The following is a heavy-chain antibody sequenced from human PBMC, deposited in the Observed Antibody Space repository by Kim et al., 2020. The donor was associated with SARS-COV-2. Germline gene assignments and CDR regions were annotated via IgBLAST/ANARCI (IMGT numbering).Heavy chain of an antibody. Sequence: SVKVSCKASGGTFSSYAISWVRQAPGQGLEWMGGIIPIFGTANYAQKFQGRVTITADESTSTAYMELSSLRSEDTAVYYCARDPSHYYDSSGYYQRGYFQHWGQGTLVTVSS. CDR1: GGTFSSYA. CDR2: IIPIFGTA. D-gene: IGHD3-22*01. J-gene: IGHJ1*01. CDR3: ARDPSHYYDSSGYYQRGYFQH. V-gene: IGHV1-69*13.